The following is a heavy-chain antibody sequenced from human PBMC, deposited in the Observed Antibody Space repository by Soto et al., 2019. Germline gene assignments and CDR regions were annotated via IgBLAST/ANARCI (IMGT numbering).Heavy chain of an antibody. Sequence: GASVKVSCKASGYTFTSYGISWVRQAPGQGLEWMGWISAYNGNTNYAQKLQGRVTMTTDTSTSTAYMELRSLRSDDTAVYYCARLDDTYSRGGYYYYMDVWGKGTTVTVSS. J-gene: IGHJ6*03. V-gene: IGHV1-18*01. CDR1: GYTFTSYG. D-gene: IGHD6-13*01. CDR3: ARLDDTYSRGGYYYYMDV. CDR2: ISAYNGNT.